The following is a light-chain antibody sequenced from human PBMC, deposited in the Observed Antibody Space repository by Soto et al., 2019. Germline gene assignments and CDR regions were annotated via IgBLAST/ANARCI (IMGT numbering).Light chain of an antibody. V-gene: IGKV3-15*01. CDR2: GAS. J-gene: IGKJ1*01. CDR3: QQYNNWPRT. Sequence: EIVMTQSPATLSVSPGERATLSCRASQSVISSYLAWYQQKPGQAPRLLIYGASTRATGIPARFSGSGSGTEFTLTISRLQSEDFAVYYCQQYNNWPRTFGQGTKVDIK. CDR1: QSVISSY.